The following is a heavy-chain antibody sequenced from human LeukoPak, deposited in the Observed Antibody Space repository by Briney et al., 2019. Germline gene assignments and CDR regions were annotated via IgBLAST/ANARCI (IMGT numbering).Heavy chain of an antibody. D-gene: IGHD3-22*01. CDR2: ISSSGSTI. V-gene: IGHV3-48*03. CDR1: GFTFSSYE. CDR3: AKVPADYYYDSSGYVY. J-gene: IGHJ4*02. Sequence: PGGSLRLSCAASGFTFSSYEMNWVRQAPGKGLEWVSYISSSGSTIYYADSVKGRFTISRDNAKNSLYLQMNSLRAEDTAVYYCAKVPADYYYDSSGYVYWGQGTLVTVSS.